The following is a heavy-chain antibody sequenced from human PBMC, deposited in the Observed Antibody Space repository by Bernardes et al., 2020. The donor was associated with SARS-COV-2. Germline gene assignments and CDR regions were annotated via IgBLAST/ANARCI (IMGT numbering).Heavy chain of an antibody. CDR3: TNALCSSTSCYNYYGMDV. CDR1: GFTFSSYA. J-gene: IGHJ6*02. Sequence: GGSLRLSCAASGFTFSSYAMSWVRQAPGKGLEWVSAISGSGGSTYYADSVKGRFTISRDNSKNTLYLQMNSLRAEDTAVYYCTNALCSSTSCYNYYGMDVWGQGTTVTDSS. CDR2: ISGSGGST. D-gene: IGHD2-2*02. V-gene: IGHV3-23*01.